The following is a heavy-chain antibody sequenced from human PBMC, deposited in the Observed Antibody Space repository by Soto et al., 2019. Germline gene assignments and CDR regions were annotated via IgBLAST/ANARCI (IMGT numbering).Heavy chain of an antibody. D-gene: IGHD1-26*01. CDR1: GYSFTSID. CDR2: MQPSTGRT. Sequence: ASVKVSCKTSGYSFTSIDINWVRQTAGQGREWMGWMQPSTGRTGYAQKFQGRVTMTRDNTINTAYQELSTLTSDDTALYYCARGVSAGVDYWGQGTLVAVSS. CDR3: ARGVSAGVDY. J-gene: IGHJ4*02. V-gene: IGHV1-8*01.